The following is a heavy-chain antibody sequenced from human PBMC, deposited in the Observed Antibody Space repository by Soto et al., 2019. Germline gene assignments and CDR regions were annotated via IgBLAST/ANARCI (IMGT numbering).Heavy chain of an antibody. D-gene: IGHD2-2*01. CDR1: GGSISSYY. CDR3: ARHAGYCSSTSCYVSGGVDY. Sequence: PSETLSLTCTVSGGSISSYYWSWIRQPPGKGLEWIGYIYYSGSTNYNPSLKSRVTISVDTSKNQFSLKLSSVTAADTAVYYCARHAGYCSSTSCYVSGGVDYWGQGTLVTVSS. V-gene: IGHV4-59*08. J-gene: IGHJ4*02. CDR2: IYYSGST.